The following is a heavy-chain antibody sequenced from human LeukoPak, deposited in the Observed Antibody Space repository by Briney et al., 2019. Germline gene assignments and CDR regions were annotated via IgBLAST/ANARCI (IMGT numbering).Heavy chain of an antibody. CDR1: GYRFNDYY. D-gene: IGHD3-10*01. Sequence: ASVKVSCKASGYRFNDYYMFWIRQAPGQGIEWVGWINPKTGVTSYAQKSQGRVTVTTDTSISTLYMELNSLISDDTAVYYCARDHVSGKDDRNFDYWGQGTLVTVSS. V-gene: IGHV1-2*02. J-gene: IGHJ4*02. CDR2: INPKTGVT. CDR3: ARDHVSGKDDRNFDY.